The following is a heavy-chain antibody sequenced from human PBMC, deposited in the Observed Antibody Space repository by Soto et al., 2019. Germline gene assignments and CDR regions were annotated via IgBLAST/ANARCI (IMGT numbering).Heavy chain of an antibody. V-gene: IGHV1-18*01. CDR3: AREVRLDY. J-gene: IGHJ4*02. CDR1: GYTFSSYG. D-gene: IGHD6-25*01. Sequence: DSVEVCWRASGYTFSSYGISGVRQAPGQGLEWMGWISAYNGNTNYAQKLQGRVTMTTDTSTSTAYMELRSLRSDDTAVYYCAREVRLDYWGQGTLVTVSS. CDR2: ISAYNGNT.